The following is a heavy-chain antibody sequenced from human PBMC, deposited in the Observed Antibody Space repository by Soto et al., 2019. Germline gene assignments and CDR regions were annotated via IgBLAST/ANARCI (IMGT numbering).Heavy chain of an antibody. Sequence: SETLSLTCTVSGGSISSYYWSWIRQPPGKGLEWIGYIYYSGSTNYNPALKSRVTISLDTSKNQFSLKLSSVTAADTAVYYCARAKSYDFWSAYPRPYFGYYYMDVWGKGTTVTVSS. J-gene: IGHJ6*03. CDR1: GGSISSYY. CDR2: IYYSGST. V-gene: IGHV4-59*01. CDR3: ARAKSYDFWSAYPRPYFGYYYMDV. D-gene: IGHD3-3*01.